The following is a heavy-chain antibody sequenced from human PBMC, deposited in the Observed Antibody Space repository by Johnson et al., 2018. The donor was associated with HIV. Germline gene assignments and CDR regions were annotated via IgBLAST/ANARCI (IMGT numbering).Heavy chain of an antibody. J-gene: IGHJ3*02. Sequence: VRLVESGGGLVKPGGSLRLSCVASGFTFSDYYMDWVRQAPGKGLEWVGRIRNKAKSYTTEDAASVQGRILISRDDSKNSLYLQMNSLKTEDAAVYYCARCYYDSGGYADAFDIWGQGTMVTVSS. D-gene: IGHD3-22*01. CDR2: IRNKAKSYTT. CDR1: GFTFSDYY. V-gene: IGHV3-72*01. CDR3: ARCYYDSGGYADAFDI.